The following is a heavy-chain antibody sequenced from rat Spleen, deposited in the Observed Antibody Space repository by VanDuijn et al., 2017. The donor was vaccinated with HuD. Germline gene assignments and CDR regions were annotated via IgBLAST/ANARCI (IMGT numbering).Heavy chain of an antibody. D-gene: IGHD1-9*01. CDR2: ITNTGGST. V-gene: IGHV5-31*01. CDR3: TRDYGYNYGVMDA. J-gene: IGHJ4*01. CDR1: GFTFNNYW. Sequence: EVQLVESGGGLVQPGNSLKLSCAASGFTFNNYWMTWIRQAPGKGLEWVASITNTGGSTYYPDSVKGRFTISRDNAKSTLYLQMNSLRSEDTATYYCTRDYGYNYGVMDAWGQGASVTVSS.